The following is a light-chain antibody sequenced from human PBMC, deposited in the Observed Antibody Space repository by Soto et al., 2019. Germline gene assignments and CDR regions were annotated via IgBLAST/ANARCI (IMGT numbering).Light chain of an antibody. CDR3: QQYDTYWT. J-gene: IGKJ1*01. CDR1: QTIDSW. CDR2: DAT. V-gene: IGKV1-5*01. Sequence: DIQMTQSPSILSASVGDSVTITCRASQTIDSWVAWYQQKPGKAPKLLVYDATSLESGVSSRFSGSGYGTDFTLTISSLQPDDFATYYCQQYDTYWTFGQGTKVDIK.